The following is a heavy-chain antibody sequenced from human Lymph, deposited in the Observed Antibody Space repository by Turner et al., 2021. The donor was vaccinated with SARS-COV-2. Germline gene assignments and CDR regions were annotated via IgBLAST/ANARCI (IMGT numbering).Heavy chain of an antibody. Sequence: QVQLVESGGGVVQPGRSLRLSCAASGFTFSSYCMHWVRPAPGKGLEWVAFIWFDGSNKYYADSVKGRFTISRDNSKNTLYLQMNSLRAEDTAVYYCARDRAGSSGWYDSYFDYWGQGTLVTVSS. CDR1: GFTFSSYC. CDR2: IWFDGSNK. D-gene: IGHD6-19*01. V-gene: IGHV3-33*01. J-gene: IGHJ4*02. CDR3: ARDRAGSSGWYDSYFDY.